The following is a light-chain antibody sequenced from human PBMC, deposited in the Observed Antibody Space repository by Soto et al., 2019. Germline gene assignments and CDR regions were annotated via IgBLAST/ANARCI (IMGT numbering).Light chain of an antibody. CDR1: QSVSSY. V-gene: IGKV3-11*01. CDR3: QQRSNWPRT. CDR2: DAS. Sequence: EIVLTQSPATLSLSPGERATLSCRASQSVSSYLAWYQQKPGQAPRLLIYDASNRATGIPARFSGSGSGTDFTLTISSLEPEDFAVYYWQQRSNWPRTFGHGTQVEIK. J-gene: IGKJ1*01.